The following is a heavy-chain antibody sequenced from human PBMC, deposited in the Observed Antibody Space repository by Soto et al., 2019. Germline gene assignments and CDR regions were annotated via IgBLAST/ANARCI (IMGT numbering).Heavy chain of an antibody. J-gene: IGHJ5*02. CDR1: GGSIRNYY. Sequence: SETLSLTCTASGGSIRNYYWNWIRHPPGKGLEWIGSMYYRGSTYYNPSLKSRVTISVDTSKNQFSLKLSSVTAADTAVYYGAREVDYGENWFDPWGKGTLVTVAS. V-gene: IGHV4-59*01. CDR2: MYYRGST. D-gene: IGHD4-17*01. CDR3: AREVDYGENWFDP.